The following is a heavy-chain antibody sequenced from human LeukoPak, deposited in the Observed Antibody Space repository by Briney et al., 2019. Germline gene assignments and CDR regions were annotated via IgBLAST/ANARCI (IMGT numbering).Heavy chain of an antibody. V-gene: IGHV1-3*01. Sequence: ASVKVSCKASGYTFTSYAMHWVRQAPGQRLEWMGWINAGNGNTKYSQKFQGRVTITRDTSASTAYMELSSLRSEDTAVYYCAREGRLRLGELSLVYWGQGTLVTVPS. CDR3: AREGRLRLGELSLVY. D-gene: IGHD3-16*02. J-gene: IGHJ4*02. CDR1: GYTFTSYA. CDR2: INAGNGNT.